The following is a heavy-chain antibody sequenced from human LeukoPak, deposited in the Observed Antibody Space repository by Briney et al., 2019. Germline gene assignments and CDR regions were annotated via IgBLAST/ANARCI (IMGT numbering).Heavy chain of an antibody. CDR3: AKVAYSSSWYRYYFDY. D-gene: IGHD6-13*01. V-gene: IGHV3-23*01. CDR1: GFTFSSYA. CDR2: ISGSGGST. Sequence: GGSLRLSCAASGFTFSSYAMSWVRQAPGKGLVWDSAISGSGGSTYYADSVKGRFTISRDNSKNTLYLQMNSLRAEDTAVYYCAKVAYSSSWYRYYFDYWGQGTLVTVSS. J-gene: IGHJ4*02.